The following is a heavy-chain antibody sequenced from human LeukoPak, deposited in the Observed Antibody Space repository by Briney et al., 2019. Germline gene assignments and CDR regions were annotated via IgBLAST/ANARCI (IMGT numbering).Heavy chain of an antibody. J-gene: IGHJ4*02. CDR1: GGSFSGYY. V-gene: IGHV4-59*01. Sequence: SETLSLNCAVYGGSFSGYYWSWIRQPPGTGLEWIGYIYYSGSTNYNPSLKSRVTISVDTSKNQFSLKLSSVTAADTAVYYCARDLDDSSGYYFDYWGQGTLVTVSS. D-gene: IGHD3-22*01. CDR3: ARDLDDSSGYYFDY. CDR2: IYYSGST.